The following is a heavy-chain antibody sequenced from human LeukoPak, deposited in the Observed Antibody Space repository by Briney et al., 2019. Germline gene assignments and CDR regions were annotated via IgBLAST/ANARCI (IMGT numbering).Heavy chain of an antibody. Sequence: GGSLRLSCAASGFTFSSYGMHWVRQAPGKGLEWVAVIWYDGSNKYYADSVKGRFTISRDNSKNTLYLQMNSLRAEDTAVYYCXRDISYYDILTGYYTGYYGMDVWGQGTTVTVSS. CDR3: XRDISYYDILTGYYTGYYGMDV. CDR1: GFTFSSYG. D-gene: IGHD3-9*01. J-gene: IGHJ6*02. V-gene: IGHV3-33*01. CDR2: IWYDGSNK.